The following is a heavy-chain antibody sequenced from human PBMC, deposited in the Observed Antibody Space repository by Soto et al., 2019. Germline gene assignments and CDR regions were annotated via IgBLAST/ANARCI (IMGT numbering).Heavy chain of an antibody. V-gene: IGHV3-15*07. Sequence: GGSLRLSCAASGFTFSNAWMNWVRQAPGKGLEWVGRIKSKTDGGTTDYAAPVKGRFTISRDDSKNTLYLQMNSLKTEDTAVYYCTTEHSGVLVVVPAAAHYGMDVWGQGTTVTVSS. J-gene: IGHJ6*02. CDR1: GFTFSNAW. D-gene: IGHD2-2*01. CDR2: IKSKTDGGTT. CDR3: TTEHSGVLVVVPAAAHYGMDV.